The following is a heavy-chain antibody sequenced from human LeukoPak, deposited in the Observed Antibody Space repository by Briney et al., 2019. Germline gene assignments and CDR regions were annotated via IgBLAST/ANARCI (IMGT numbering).Heavy chain of an antibody. V-gene: IGHV1-69*13. CDR2: IIPIFGTA. J-gene: IGHJ5*02. CDR3: ARDGYSSGWYFNWFDP. D-gene: IGHD6-19*01. CDR1: GATFSSYA. Sequence: SVKVSCKASGATFSSYAISWVRQAPGQGLEWMGGIIPIFGTANYAQKFQGRVTITADESTSTAYMELSSLRSEDTAVYYCARDGYSSGWYFNWFDPWGQGTLVTVSS.